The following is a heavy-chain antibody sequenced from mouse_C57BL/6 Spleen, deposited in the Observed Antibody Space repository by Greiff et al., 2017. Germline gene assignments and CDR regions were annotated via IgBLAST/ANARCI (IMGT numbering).Heavy chain of an antibody. Sequence: QVTLKVSGPGILQSSQTLSLTCSFSGFSLSTSGMGVSWIRQPSGKGLEWLAHIYWDDDKRYNPSLKSRLTISKDTSRNQVFLKITSVDTADTATYYCARSLTTVVAPYWYFDVWGTGTTVTVSS. J-gene: IGHJ1*03. CDR1: GFSLSTSGMG. CDR3: ARSLTTVVAPYWYFDV. V-gene: IGHV8-12*01. CDR2: IYWDDDK. D-gene: IGHD1-1*01.